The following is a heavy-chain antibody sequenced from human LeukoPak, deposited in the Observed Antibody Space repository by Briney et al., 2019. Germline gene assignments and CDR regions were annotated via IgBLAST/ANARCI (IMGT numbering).Heavy chain of an antibody. V-gene: IGHV1-69*05. D-gene: IGHD5-18*01. CDR1: GYTFTGYC. Sequence: GASVKVSCKASGYTFTGYCMHWVRQAPGQGLEWMGRIIPIFGTANYAQKFQGRVTITTDESTSTAYMELSSLRSEDTAVYYCASEGRIQRSWFDPRGQGTLVTVSS. CDR2: IIPIFGTA. J-gene: IGHJ5*02. CDR3: ASEGRIQRSWFDP.